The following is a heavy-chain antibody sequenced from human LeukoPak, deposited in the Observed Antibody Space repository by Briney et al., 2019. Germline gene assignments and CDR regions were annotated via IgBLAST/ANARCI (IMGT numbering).Heavy chain of an antibody. CDR3: ARVDYGDSRPQFDY. J-gene: IGHJ4*02. CDR2: IYHSGST. CDR1: GGSISSSNW. Sequence: SETLSLTCAVSGGSISSSNWWSWVRQPPGKGLEWIGEIYHSGSTNYNPSLKSRVTISVDKSKNQISLKLSSVTAADTAVYYCARVDYGDSRPQFDYWGQGTLVTVSS. D-gene: IGHD4-17*01. V-gene: IGHV4-4*02.